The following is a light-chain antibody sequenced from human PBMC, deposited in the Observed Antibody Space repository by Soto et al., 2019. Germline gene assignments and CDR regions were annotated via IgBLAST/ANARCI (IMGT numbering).Light chain of an antibody. CDR2: AAS. CDR1: RSISTH. V-gene: IGKV1-39*01. CDR3: QQSYSTPPT. Sequence: DIQMTQSPSSLSASVGDRGTITCRASRSISTHLNWYQQKPGKAPNLLIYAASSLHSGVPSRFSGSGSGTDFTLSISSLQPEDFATYFCQQSYSTPPTCGPGTKVDIK. J-gene: IGKJ3*01.